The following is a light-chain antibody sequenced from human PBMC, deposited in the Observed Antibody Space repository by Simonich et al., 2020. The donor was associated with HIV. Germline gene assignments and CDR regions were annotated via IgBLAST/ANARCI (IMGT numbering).Light chain of an antibody. CDR3: QQYNNWLT. Sequence: EIVLTQSPATLSLSPGERATLSCRASQSVSSNLAWYPQKPGQAPRLLIYGASTSATGIPARFSGSGSGTGFTLTISSMQSEDFAVYCCQQYNNWLTFGGGTKVEIK. V-gene: IGKV3-15*01. CDR1: QSVSSN. CDR2: GAS. J-gene: IGKJ4*01.